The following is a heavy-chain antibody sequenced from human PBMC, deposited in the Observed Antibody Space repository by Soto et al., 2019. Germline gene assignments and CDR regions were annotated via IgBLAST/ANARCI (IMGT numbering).Heavy chain of an antibody. CDR1: GYTFTSYG. CDR3: ARDNPPYYDFWSGYYPYYYYGMDV. CDR2: ISAYNGNT. J-gene: IGHJ6*02. D-gene: IGHD3-3*01. Sequence: ASVKVSCKASGYTFTSYGISWVRQAPGQGLERMGWISAYNGNTNYAQKLQGRVTMTTDTSTSTAYMELRSLRSDDTAVYYCARDNPPYYDFWSGYYPYYYYGMDVWGQGTTVTVSS. V-gene: IGHV1-18*01.